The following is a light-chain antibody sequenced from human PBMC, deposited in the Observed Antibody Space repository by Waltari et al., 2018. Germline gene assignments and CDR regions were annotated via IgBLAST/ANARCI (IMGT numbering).Light chain of an antibody. CDR2: QDT. V-gene: IGLV3-1*01. J-gene: IGLJ1*01. Sequence: SYELTQPPSLSVSPGQTASIPCSGDKLGDHFASWYQQRPGQSPTLVIYQDTKRPSGIPERFSGSNSGNTATLTIRGTQALDEADYYCQTWDSRTAIFGTGTKVTVV. CDR1: KLGDHF. CDR3: QTWDSRTAI.